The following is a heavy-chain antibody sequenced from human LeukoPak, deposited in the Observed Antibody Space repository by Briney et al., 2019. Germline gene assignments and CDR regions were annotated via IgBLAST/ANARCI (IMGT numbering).Heavy chain of an antibody. CDR3: ASRGLYCGGDCYPFDY. J-gene: IGHJ4*02. CDR1: GGSISSSHYY. D-gene: IGHD2-21*02. CDR2: IYYSGSP. Sequence: KPSETLSLTCTVSGGSISSSHYYWGWIRQPPGKGPEWIGSIYYSGSPNYNPSLESRVTISVDTSKNQFSLKLSSVTAADTAVYYCASRGLYCGGDCYPFDYWGQGTLVTVSS. V-gene: IGHV4-39*07.